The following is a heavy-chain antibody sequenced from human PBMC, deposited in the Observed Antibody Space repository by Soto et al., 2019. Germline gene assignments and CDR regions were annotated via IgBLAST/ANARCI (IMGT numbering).Heavy chain of an antibody. Sequence: ASVKVSCKASGYTFTSYAMHWVRQAPGQRFEWMGWINAGNGNTKYSQKFQGRVTITRDTSASTAYMELSSLRSEDTAVYYCARVNRDFWSGYYNYFDYWGQGTLVTVSS. D-gene: IGHD3-3*01. CDR2: INAGNGNT. CDR3: ARVNRDFWSGYYNYFDY. V-gene: IGHV1-3*01. J-gene: IGHJ4*02. CDR1: GYTFTSYA.